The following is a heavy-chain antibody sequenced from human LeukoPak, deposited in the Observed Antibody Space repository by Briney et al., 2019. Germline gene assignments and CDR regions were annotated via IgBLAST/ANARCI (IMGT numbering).Heavy chain of an antibody. CDR3: AKGNVLNYYDSSGALDY. J-gene: IGHJ4*02. CDR1: GFTFDDYA. V-gene: IGHV3-9*01. D-gene: IGHD3-22*01. CDR2: ISWNSGSI. Sequence: GGSLRLSCAASGFTFDDYAMHWVRPAPGKGLEWVSGISWNSGSIGYADSVKGRFTISRDNAKNSLYLQMNSLRAEDTALYYCAKGNVLNYYDSSGALDYWGQGTLVTVSS.